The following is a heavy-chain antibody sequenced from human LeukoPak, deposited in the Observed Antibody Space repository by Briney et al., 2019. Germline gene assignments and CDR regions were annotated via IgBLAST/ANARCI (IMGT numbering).Heavy chain of an antibody. D-gene: IGHD4-17*01. CDR1: GFTFSSYA. J-gene: IGHJ3*02. V-gene: IGHV3-30*04. CDR3: ARGVRMTTVPRSAFDI. Sequence: GGSLRLSCAASGFTFSSYAMHWVRQAPGKGLEWVVVISYDGSNKYYADSVKGRFTISRDNSKNTLYLQMNSLRAEDTAVYYCARGVRMTTVPRSAFDIWGQGTMVTVSS. CDR2: ISYDGSNK.